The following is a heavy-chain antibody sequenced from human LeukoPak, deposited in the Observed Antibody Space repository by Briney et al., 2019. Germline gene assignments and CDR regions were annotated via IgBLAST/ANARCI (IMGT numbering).Heavy chain of an antibody. J-gene: IGHJ4*02. CDR1: GFIFSDYW. V-gene: IGHV3-7*03. CDR2: IKYDGSEK. CDR3: ARGIYWSLDS. Sequence: PGGSLRLSCEASGFIFSDYWMTWVRQAPGKGLEWVANIKYDGSEKYCVDSLKGRFTIARDSSTNTVSLQMSSLRVEDTAVYYCARGIYWSLDSWGQGTLVTVSS. D-gene: IGHD1-1*01.